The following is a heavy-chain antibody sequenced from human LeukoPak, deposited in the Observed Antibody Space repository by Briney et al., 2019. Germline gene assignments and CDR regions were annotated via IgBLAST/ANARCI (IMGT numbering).Heavy chain of an antibody. CDR1: GGSISSYY. CDR2: IYYSGST. D-gene: IGHD3-10*01. Sequence: TSETLSLTCTVSGGSISSYYWSWIRQPPGKGLEWIGYIYYSGSTNYNPSLKSRVTISVDTSKNQFSLKLSSVTAADTAVYFCARYYASGRYYFDYWGQGTMATVSS. J-gene: IGHJ4*02. V-gene: IGHV4-59*12. CDR3: ARYYASGRYYFDY.